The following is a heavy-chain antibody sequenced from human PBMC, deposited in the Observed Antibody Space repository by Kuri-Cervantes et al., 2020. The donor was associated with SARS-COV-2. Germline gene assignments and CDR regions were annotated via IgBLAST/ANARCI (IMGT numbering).Heavy chain of an antibody. D-gene: IGHD4-17*01. Sequence: GESLKISCAASGFTVSSNYMSWVRQAPGKGLEWVSVIYSGDNTEYADSVKGRFTISRDNSKNTMYLQMNSLRAEDTAVYYCARDDYGDYSKRAFDYWGQGTLVTVSS. CDR2: IYSGDNT. J-gene: IGHJ4*02. CDR3: ARDDYGDYSKRAFDY. CDR1: GFTVSSNY. V-gene: IGHV3-66*02.